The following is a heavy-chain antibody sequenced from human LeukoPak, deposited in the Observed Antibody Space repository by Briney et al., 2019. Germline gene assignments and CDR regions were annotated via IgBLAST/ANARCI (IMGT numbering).Heavy chain of an antibody. CDR3: VRGRGSGSFLVDY. V-gene: IGHV3-43*02. D-gene: IGHD3-10*01. J-gene: IGHJ4*02. Sequence: GGSLRLSCAGSGFTFHDYAIHWVRQGPGRGLEWVSIINGDGKTTYYSDSLRGRFTTSRDNSKTSVFLQMNSLRTEDTAFYFCVRGRGSGSFLVDYWGQGTLVTVSS. CDR2: INGDGKTT. CDR1: GFTFHDYA.